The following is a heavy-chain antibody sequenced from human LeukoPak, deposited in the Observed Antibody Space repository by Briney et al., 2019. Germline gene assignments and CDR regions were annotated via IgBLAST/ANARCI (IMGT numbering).Heavy chain of an antibody. Sequence: ASVTVSCKASGGTFSSYAINWVRQAPGQGLEWMGGIIPIFGTANYAQRFQGRVTITADESTSTAYMELSSLRSEDTAVYYCARETLGGRGYYYYGMDVWGQGTTVTVSS. CDR3: ARETLGGRGYYYYGMDV. V-gene: IGHV1-69*13. J-gene: IGHJ6*02. CDR2: IIPIFGTA. CDR1: GGTFSSYA. D-gene: IGHD4-23*01.